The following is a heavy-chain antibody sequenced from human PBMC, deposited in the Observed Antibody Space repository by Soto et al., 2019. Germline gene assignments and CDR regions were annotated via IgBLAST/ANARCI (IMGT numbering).Heavy chain of an antibody. CDR3: ARQGLMWSSSSWWDP. CDR1: GGSISSSSYY. Sequence: QLQLQESGPGLVKPSETLSLTCTVSGGSISSSSYYWGWIRQPPGKGLEWIGSIYYSGSTYYNPSLKSRVTISVDTSKNQFSLKLSSVTAADTAVYYCARQGLMWSSSSWWDPWGQGTLVTVSS. V-gene: IGHV4-39*01. D-gene: IGHD6-13*01. J-gene: IGHJ5*02. CDR2: IYYSGST.